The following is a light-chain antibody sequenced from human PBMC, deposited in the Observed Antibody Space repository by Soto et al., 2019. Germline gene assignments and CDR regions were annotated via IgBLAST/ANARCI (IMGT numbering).Light chain of an antibody. CDR2: GVS. J-gene: IGKJ1*01. V-gene: IGKV3-20*01. CDR3: HQDGSTPRT. CDR1: QSLRSSY. Sequence: EIVLTQSPGPLSWSPGERVTLSCRSSQSLRSSYLAWYQQKQGPAPRLLISGVSSRATGIPDRFIGSGSVPEFTITISRLEPEDFAVYYCHQDGSTPRTFGHGNNVEIK.